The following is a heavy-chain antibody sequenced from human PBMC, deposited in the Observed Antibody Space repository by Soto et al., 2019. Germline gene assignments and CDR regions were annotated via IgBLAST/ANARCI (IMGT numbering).Heavy chain of an antibody. J-gene: IGHJ4*02. V-gene: IGHV3-15*07. CDR2: IKSETDGGAT. D-gene: IGHD3-3*01. CDR1: GFTFTYAW. CDR3: TTTSRDWSGYPD. Sequence: GGALRLSCAASGFTFTYAWVNWVRQAPGKGLEWVGRIKSETDGGATDYAAPVKGRFTISRDDSKTTLYLQMSGLQAEDTAVYYCTTTSRDWSGYPDWGQGTLVTVSS.